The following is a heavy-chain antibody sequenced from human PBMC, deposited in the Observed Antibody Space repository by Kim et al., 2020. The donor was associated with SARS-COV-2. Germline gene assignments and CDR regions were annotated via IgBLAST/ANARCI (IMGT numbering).Heavy chain of an antibody. CDR3: ARGSTPAMYYYYGMDV. CDR1: GGSFSGYY. V-gene: IGHV4-34*01. D-gene: IGHD2-2*01. CDR2: INHSGST. Sequence: SETLSLTCAVYGGSFSGYYWSWIRQPPGKGLEWIGEINHSGSTNYNPSLKSRVTISVDTSKNQFSLKLSSVTAADTAVYYCARGSTPAMYYYYGMDVWGQGTTVTVSS. J-gene: IGHJ6*02.